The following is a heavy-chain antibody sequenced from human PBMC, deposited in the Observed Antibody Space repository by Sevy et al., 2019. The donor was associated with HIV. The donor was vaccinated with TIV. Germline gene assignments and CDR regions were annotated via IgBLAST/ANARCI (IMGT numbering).Heavy chain of an antibody. CDR1: GGSISGYY. CDR2: INHSGST. Sequence: SETLSLTCAVYGGSISGYYWSWIRQPPGKGLEWIGEINHSGSTNYNPSLKSRVTISVDTSKNQFSLKLSSVTAADTAVYYCARHCSGTSCSHTFDIWGQGTMVTVSS. J-gene: IGHJ3*02. V-gene: IGHV4-34*01. D-gene: IGHD2-2*01. CDR3: ARHCSGTSCSHTFDI.